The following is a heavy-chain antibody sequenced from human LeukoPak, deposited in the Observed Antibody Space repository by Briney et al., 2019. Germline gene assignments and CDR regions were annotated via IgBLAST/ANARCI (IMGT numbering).Heavy chain of an antibody. Sequence: GGSLRLSCAASGFSFRSYAMHWVRQAPGKGLEWVAFIRYDGSNKNCADSVKGRFTVSRDNSKNTLFLQMNSLRAEDTAVYCCAKDISDYGDYSYMDVWGKGTTVTVSS. CDR3: AKDISDYGDYSYMDV. CDR2: IRYDGSNK. V-gene: IGHV3-30*02. D-gene: IGHD4-17*01. CDR1: GFSFRSYA. J-gene: IGHJ6*03.